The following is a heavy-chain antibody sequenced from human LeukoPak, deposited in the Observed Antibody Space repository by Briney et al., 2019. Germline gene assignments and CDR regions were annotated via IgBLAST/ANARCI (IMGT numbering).Heavy chain of an antibody. CDR2: ISYDGSNK. CDR1: GFTFSSYA. CDR3: ARARDLLAFDI. D-gene: IGHD1-26*01. J-gene: IGHJ3*02. V-gene: IGHV3-30*14. Sequence: GGSLRLSCAASGFTFSSYAMHWVRQAPGKGLEWVAVISYDGSNKYYADSVKGRFTISRDNSKNTLYLQMNSLRAEDTAVYYCARARDLLAFDIWGQRAMVTVSS.